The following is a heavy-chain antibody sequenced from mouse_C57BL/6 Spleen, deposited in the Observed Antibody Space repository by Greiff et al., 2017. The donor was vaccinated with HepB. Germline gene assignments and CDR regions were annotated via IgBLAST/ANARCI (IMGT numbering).Heavy chain of an antibody. D-gene: IGHD2-1*01. J-gene: IGHJ4*01. CDR1: GYSITSGYY. V-gene: IGHV3-6*01. CDR2: ISYDGSN. CDR3: AILLRGAMDY. Sequence: EVQLQESGPGLVKPSQSLSLTCSVTGYSITSGYYWNWIRQFPGNKLEWMGYISYDGSNNYNPSLKNRISITRDTSKNQFFLKLNSVTTEDTATYYCAILLRGAMDYWGQGTSVTVSS.